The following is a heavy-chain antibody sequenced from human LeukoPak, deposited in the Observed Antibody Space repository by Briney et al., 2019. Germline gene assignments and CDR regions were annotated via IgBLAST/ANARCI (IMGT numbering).Heavy chain of an antibody. V-gene: IGHV4-59*01. J-gene: IGHJ4*02. Sequence: SETLSLTCTVSGGSISSYYWSWIRQPPGKGLEWIGYIYYSGSTNYNPSLKSRVTISVDTSKNQFCLKLSSVTAADTAVYYCARVFSGSSLYFDYWGQGTLVTVSS. CDR2: IYYSGST. CDR1: GGSISSYY. CDR3: ARVFSGSSLYFDY. D-gene: IGHD1-26*01.